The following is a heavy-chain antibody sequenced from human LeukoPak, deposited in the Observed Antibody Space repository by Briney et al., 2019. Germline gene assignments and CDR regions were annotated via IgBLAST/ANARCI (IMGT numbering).Heavy chain of an antibody. J-gene: IGHJ4*02. CDR2: ISSGGSTI. Sequence: PGGSLRLSCAASGFTFSSYEMNWVRQAPGKGLEWVSYISSGGSTIYYADSVKGRFTISRDNAKNSLYLQMNSLRAEDTAVYYCARGGHYGWGLGYWGQGTLVTASS. CDR3: ARGGHYGWGLGY. D-gene: IGHD4-17*01. V-gene: IGHV3-48*03. CDR1: GFTFSSYE.